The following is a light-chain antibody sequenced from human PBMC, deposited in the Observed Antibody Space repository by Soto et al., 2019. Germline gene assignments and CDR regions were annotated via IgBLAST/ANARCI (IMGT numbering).Light chain of an antibody. CDR1: QSISTY. CDR2: AAS. Sequence: DIHMTQSPSSLSASVGDRVTITCRASQSISTYLSWYQQKPGKAPKLLIFAASSLQSEVPSRFSGSRSGTDFTLTISGLQPDDFATYYCQQYHTWTFGQGTKVEMK. V-gene: IGKV1-39*01. CDR3: QQYHTWT. J-gene: IGKJ1*01.